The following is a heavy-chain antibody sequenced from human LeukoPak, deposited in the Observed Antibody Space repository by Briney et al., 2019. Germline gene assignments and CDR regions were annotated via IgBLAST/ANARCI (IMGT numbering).Heavy chain of an antibody. V-gene: IGHV3-23*01. CDR3: ANIPNSFGPDY. J-gene: IGHJ4*02. CDR2: ISGSGGST. CDR1: GFAFGSEA. D-gene: IGHD3-16*01. Sequence: GGSLRLSCAVSGFAFGSEAMSWVGQAPGKGLEWVSAISGSGGSTYYADSVKGRFTISRDNSKNTLYLQMNSLRVEDTAVYYCANIPNSFGPDYWGQGSLVTVSS.